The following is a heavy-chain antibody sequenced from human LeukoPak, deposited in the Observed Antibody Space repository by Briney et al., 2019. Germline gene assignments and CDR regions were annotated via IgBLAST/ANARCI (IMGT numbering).Heavy chain of an antibody. CDR3: VRDYSGGHFDY. V-gene: IGHV1-46*01. J-gene: IGHJ4*02. Sequence: ASVKVSCKASGYTFTTYFIHWMRQSPGQGLEWVGVINPSAGSTNYAQKFQGRVTMTRDTSTSTVYMDLSSLRSEDTAIYYCVRDYSGGHFDYWGQGTLVTVSS. D-gene: IGHD2-15*01. CDR2: INPSAGST. CDR1: GYTFTTYF.